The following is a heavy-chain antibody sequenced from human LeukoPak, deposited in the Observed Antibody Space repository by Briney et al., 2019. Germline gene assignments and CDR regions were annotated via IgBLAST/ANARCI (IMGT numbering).Heavy chain of an antibody. CDR2: IYYSGST. J-gene: IGHJ4*02. CDR1: GGSISSSSYY. Sequence: PSETLSLTCTVSGGSISSSSYYWGWIRQPPGKGLEWIGSIYYSGSTYYNPSLKSRVTISVDASKNQFSLKLSSVTAADTAVYYCARTPTLAAAGVDYWGQGTLVTVSS. V-gene: IGHV4-39*07. CDR3: ARTPTLAAAGVDY. D-gene: IGHD6-13*01.